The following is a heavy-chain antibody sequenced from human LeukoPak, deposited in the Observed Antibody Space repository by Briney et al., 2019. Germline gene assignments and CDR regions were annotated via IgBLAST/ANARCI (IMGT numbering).Heavy chain of an antibody. CDR1: GYTFTGYY. V-gene: IGHV1-2*02. J-gene: IGHJ4*02. Sequence: ASVKVSCKASGYTFTGYYMHWVRQAPGQGLEWMGWINPNSGGTNYAQKFQGRVTMTRDTSISTAYMELSSLRSEDTAVYYCAGTQLWSRFFDYWGQGTLVTVSS. CDR3: AGTQLWSRFFDY. D-gene: IGHD5-18*01. CDR2: INPNSGGT.